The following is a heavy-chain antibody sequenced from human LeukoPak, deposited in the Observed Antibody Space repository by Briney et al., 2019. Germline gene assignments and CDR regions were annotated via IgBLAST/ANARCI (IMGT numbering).Heavy chain of an antibody. CDR1: GFTFSSYI. D-gene: IGHD2-2*01. J-gene: IGHJ4*02. V-gene: IGHV3-30*18. CDR2: ISYDGSNK. CDR3: AKDQNIVVVPARGYFDY. Sequence: PGGSLRLSCAASGFTFSSYIMNWVRQAPGKGLEWVAVISYDGSNKYYADSVKGRFTISRDNSKNTLYLQMNSLRAEDTAVYYCAKDQNIVVVPARGYFDYWGQGTLVTVSS.